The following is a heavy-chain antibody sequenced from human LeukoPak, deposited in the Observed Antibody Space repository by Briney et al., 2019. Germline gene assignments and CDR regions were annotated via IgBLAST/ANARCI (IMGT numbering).Heavy chain of an antibody. CDR2: ISSSGSTI. V-gene: IGHV3-11*04. Sequence: LSLTCAVYGGSFSDYYMSWIRQAPGKGLEWVSYISSSGSTIYYADSVKGRFTISRDNAKNSLYLQMNSLRAEDTAVYYCAREEVVTALIDYWGQGTLVTVSS. D-gene: IGHD2-21*02. CDR1: GGSFSDYY. CDR3: AREEVVTALIDY. J-gene: IGHJ4*02.